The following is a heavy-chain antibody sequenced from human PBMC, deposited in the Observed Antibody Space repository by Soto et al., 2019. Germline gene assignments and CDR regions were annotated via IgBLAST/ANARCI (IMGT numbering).Heavy chain of an antibody. CDR1: GGSISSGDYY. V-gene: IGHV4-30-4*01. CDR2: IYYSGST. Sequence: TVSGGSISSGDYYWSWIRQPPGKGLEWIGYIYYSGSTYYNPSLKSRVTISVDTSKNQFSLKLSSVTAADTAVYYCARDQGNYGRGAFDIWGQGTMVTVSS. CDR3: ARDQGNYGRGAFDI. D-gene: IGHD3-16*01. J-gene: IGHJ3*02.